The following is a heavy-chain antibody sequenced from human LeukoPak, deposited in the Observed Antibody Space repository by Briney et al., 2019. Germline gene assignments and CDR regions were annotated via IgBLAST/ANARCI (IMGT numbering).Heavy chain of an antibody. V-gene: IGHV4-59*12. CDR3: ARDDSGTYDY. Sequence: SETLSLTCTVSGGSISSYYWSWIRQPPGKGLEWIGYIYYSGSTYYNPSLKSRVTISVDTSKNQFSLKLSSVTAADTAVYYCARDDSGTYDYWGQGTLVTVSS. CDR2: IYYSGST. D-gene: IGHD1-26*01. J-gene: IGHJ4*02. CDR1: GGSISSYY.